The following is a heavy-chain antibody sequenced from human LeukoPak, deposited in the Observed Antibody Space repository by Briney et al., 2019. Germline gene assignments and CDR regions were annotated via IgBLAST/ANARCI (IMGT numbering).Heavy chain of an antibody. CDR2: INHSGST. V-gene: IGHV4-34*01. CDR3: ASIGAGRSKRFDY. D-gene: IGHD6-6*01. Sequence: SETLSLTCAVYGGSFSGYYWSWIRQPPGKGLEWIGQINHSGSTNYNPSLKSRVTISVDTSKNQFSLKLSSVTAADTAVYYCASIGAGRSKRFDYWGQGTLVTVSS. CDR1: GGSFSGYY. J-gene: IGHJ4*02.